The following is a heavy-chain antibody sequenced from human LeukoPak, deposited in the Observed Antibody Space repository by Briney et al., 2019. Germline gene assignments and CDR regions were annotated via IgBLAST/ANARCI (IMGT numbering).Heavy chain of an antibody. CDR2: INPNSGGT. CDR3: ARDSTYYDFRSGSSADFQH. J-gene: IGHJ1*01. CDR1: GYTFTGYY. V-gene: IGHV1-2*02. D-gene: IGHD3-3*01. Sequence: GASVKVSCKASGYTFTGYYMHWVRQAPGQGHEWMGWINPNSGGTNYAQKFQGRVTMTRDTSISTAYMELSRLRSDDTAVYYCARDSTYYDFRSGSSADFQHWGQGTLVTVSS.